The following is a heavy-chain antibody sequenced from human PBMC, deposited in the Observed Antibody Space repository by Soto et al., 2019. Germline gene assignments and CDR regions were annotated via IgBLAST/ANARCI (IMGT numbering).Heavy chain of an antibody. CDR1: GYTFTMYG. J-gene: IGHJ4*02. CDR3: ARGGYFDSSNYLAY. V-gene: IGHV1-3*01. Sequence: AAGQVSCKASGYTFTMYGMNGVLRSPVLWLEGMGWISPGNGNTKYSQKFQGRVIIERDTSASTAYMELSSLRSEDTAVYYCARGGYFDSSNYLAYWGLGTLVTVS. D-gene: IGHD3-22*01. CDR2: ISPGNGNT.